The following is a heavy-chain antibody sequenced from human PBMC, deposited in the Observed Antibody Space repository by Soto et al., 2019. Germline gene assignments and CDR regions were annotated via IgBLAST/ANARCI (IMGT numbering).Heavy chain of an antibody. CDR2: IRSKANSYAT. D-gene: IGHD2-15*01. J-gene: IGHJ5*02. CDR3: TRPYCSGGSCYPP. CDR1: GFTFSGSA. Sequence: GGSLRLSCAASGFTFSGSAMHWVRQASGKGLEWVGRIRSKANSYATAYAASVKGRFTISRDDSKNTAYLQMNSLKTEDTAVYYCTRPYCSGGSCYPPWGQGTLVTVSS. V-gene: IGHV3-73*01.